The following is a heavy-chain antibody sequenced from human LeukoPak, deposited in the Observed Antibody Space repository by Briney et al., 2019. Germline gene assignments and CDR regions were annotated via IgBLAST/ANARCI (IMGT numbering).Heavy chain of an antibody. V-gene: IGHV3-33*01. Sequence: GGSLRLSCAASGFTFSSYGMHWVRPAPGKGLEWVAVIWYDGSNKYYADSVKGRFTISRDNSKNTLYLQMNSLRAEDTAVYYCARVQGVVAVAGNDYWGQGTLVTVS. D-gene: IGHD6-19*01. CDR2: IWYDGSNK. J-gene: IGHJ4*02. CDR3: ARVQGVVAVAGNDY. CDR1: GFTFSSYG.